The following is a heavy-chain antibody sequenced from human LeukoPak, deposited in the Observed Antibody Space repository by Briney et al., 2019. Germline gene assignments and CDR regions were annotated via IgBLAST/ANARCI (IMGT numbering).Heavy chain of an antibody. Sequence: GRSLRLSCAASGFTFSSYAMHWVRQAPGKGLEWVAVISYDGSNKYYADSVKGRFTISRDNSKNTLYLQMNSLRAEDTAVYYCARGVYYYDSSGYLNAFDIWGQGTMVTVSS. D-gene: IGHD3-22*01. V-gene: IGHV3-30*04. CDR3: ARGVYYYDSSGYLNAFDI. J-gene: IGHJ3*02. CDR1: GFTFSSYA. CDR2: ISYDGSNK.